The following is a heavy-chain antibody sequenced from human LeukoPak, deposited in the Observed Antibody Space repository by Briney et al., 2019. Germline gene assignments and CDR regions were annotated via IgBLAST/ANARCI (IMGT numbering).Heavy chain of an antibody. CDR1: GFTFSSYG. Sequence: GGSLRLSCAASGFTFSSYGTHWVRQAPGKGLEWVAVISYDGSNKYYADSVKGRFTISRDNSKNTLYLQMNSLRAEDTAVYYCASSGHSGYDPFDYWGQRTLVTVSS. V-gene: IGHV3-30*03. D-gene: IGHD5-12*01. J-gene: IGHJ4*02. CDR3: ASSGHSGYDPFDY. CDR2: ISYDGSNK.